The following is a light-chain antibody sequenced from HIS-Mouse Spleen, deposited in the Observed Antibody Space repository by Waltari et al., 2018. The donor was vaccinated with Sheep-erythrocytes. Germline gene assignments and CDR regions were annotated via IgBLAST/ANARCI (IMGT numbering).Light chain of an antibody. Sequence: DIQMTQSPSSLSASVGDRVTITCQASQDISNYLNWYQQKPGKAPKLLIYDASNFETGVPSRFSGSGSGTDFTFTISSLQPEDIATYYCQQYDNLLTFGGGTKVELK. CDR3: QQYDNLLT. V-gene: IGKV1-33*01. CDR2: DAS. J-gene: IGKJ4*01. CDR1: QDISNY.